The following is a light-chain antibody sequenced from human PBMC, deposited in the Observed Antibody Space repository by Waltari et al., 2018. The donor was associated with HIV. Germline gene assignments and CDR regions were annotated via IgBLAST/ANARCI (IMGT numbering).Light chain of an antibody. Sequence: EVVMTQSPVTLPVSRGESITLSCRASQSVNSHLAWYQHKPGQAPRLLIYGASTRATGIPARFSGSGSGTEFSLTISSLQSEDFAVYYCQQYNNWPPYTFGQGTKLEIK. J-gene: IGKJ2*01. CDR3: QQYNNWPPYT. CDR2: GAS. CDR1: QSVNSH. V-gene: IGKV3-15*01.